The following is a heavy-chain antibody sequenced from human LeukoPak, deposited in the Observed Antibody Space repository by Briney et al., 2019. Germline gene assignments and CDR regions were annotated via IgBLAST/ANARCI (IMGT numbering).Heavy chain of an antibody. CDR2: IYYSGST. J-gene: IGHJ4*02. CDR1: GGSISSGDYY. V-gene: IGHV4-30-4*01. D-gene: IGHD3-10*01. Sequence: SVTLSLTCTVSGGSISSGDYYWSWIRQPPGKGLEWIGYIYYSGSTYYNPSLKSRVTISVDTSKNQFSLKLSSVTAADTAVYYCASEGGITIVRGVINYWGQGTLVTVSS. CDR3: ASEGGITIVRGVINY.